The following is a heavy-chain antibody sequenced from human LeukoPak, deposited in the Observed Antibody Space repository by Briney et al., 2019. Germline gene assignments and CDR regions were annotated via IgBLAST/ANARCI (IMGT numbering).Heavy chain of an antibody. CDR1: GGPISTSGYY. D-gene: IGHD2-2*02. CDR2: IYYSGNT. J-gene: IGHJ4*02. Sequence: SETLSLICTVSGGPISTSGYYWGWTRQPPGKGLQWIGSIYYSGNTYYNPSLKSRVTISVDTSKNQFSLKVNTVTAAETAVYYCGRSPIVVIPAAIPTEDVVRPDYFDYWGQGTLITVSS. CDR3: GRSPIVVIPAAIPTEDVVRPDYFDY. V-gene: IGHV4-39*01.